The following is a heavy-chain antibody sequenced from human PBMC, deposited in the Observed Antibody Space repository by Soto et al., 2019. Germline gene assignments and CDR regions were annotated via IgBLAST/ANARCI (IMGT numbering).Heavy chain of an antibody. J-gene: IGHJ6*03. Sequence: PGGSLRLSCAASGFTFSAFAMNWVRQAPGKGLEWVSAITSSSSYTYYADSVKGRFTISRDNAKNSLYLQMNSLRAEDTAVYYCARGIAVDGNPINFMDVWGKGTTVTVSS. CDR2: ITSSSSYT. V-gene: IGHV3-21*01. D-gene: IGHD6-19*01. CDR3: ARGIAVDGNPINFMDV. CDR1: GFTFSAFA.